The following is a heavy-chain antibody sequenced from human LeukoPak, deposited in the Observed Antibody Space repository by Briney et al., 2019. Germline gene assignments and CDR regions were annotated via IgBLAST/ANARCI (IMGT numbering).Heavy chain of an antibody. D-gene: IGHD2-15*01. J-gene: IGHJ4*02. V-gene: IGHV3-11*01. CDR2: ISSSGSTI. CDR3: AKAAGRATSFYYFDY. Sequence: GGSLRLSCAASGFTFSDYYMSWIRQAPGKGLEWVSYISSSGSTIYYADSVKGRFTISRDNAKNSLYLQMNSLRAEDTALYYCAKAAGRATSFYYFDYWGQGTLVTVSS. CDR1: GFTFSDYY.